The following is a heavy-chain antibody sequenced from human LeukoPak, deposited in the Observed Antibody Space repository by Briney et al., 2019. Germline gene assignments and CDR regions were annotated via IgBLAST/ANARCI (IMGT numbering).Heavy chain of an antibody. J-gene: IGHJ6*02. V-gene: IGHV1-8*01. D-gene: IGHD2-8*01. CDR2: MNPNSGNT. CDR3: ARSRAVYAIVKSYYYYYGMDV. Sequence: ASVKVSCKASGYTFTSYDINWVRQATGQGLEWMGWMNPNSGNTGYAPKFQGRVTMTRNTSISTAYMGLSSLRSEDTAVYYCARSRAVYAIVKSYYYYYGMDVWGQGTTVTVSS. CDR1: GYTFTSYD.